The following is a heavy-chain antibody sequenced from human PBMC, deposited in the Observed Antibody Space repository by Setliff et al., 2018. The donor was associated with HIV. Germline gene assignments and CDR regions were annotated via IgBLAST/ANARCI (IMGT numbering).Heavy chain of an antibody. CDR3: ARVPRGLWFAS. D-gene: IGHD5-12*01. CDR2: IYTSGST. J-gene: IGHJ5*01. Sequence: LSLTCTVSGGSITSGNNYWSWIRQPAGKGLEWIGHIYTSGSTNYNPSLKSRVTISVDTSKNQFSLKLSSVAAADTAMYYCARVPRGLWFASWGQGTLVTVSS. CDR1: GGSITSGNNY. V-gene: IGHV4-61*09.